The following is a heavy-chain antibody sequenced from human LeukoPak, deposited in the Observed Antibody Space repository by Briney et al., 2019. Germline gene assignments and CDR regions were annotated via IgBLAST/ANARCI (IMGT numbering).Heavy chain of an antibody. Sequence: GASVTVSFTASQYTFTYYYIHWVRRSAGQEGGGGAWINPSRGGSNYEQKLQDRVTMTSDTYISTVYMELSRLTSADTAVYYCAREFRTTTWSFDAFDLWGQGTMVTGSS. V-gene: IGHV1-2*02. CDR3: AREFRTTTWSFDAFDL. J-gene: IGHJ3*01. CDR2: INPSRGGS. CDR1: QYTFTYYY. D-gene: IGHD1/OR15-1a*01.